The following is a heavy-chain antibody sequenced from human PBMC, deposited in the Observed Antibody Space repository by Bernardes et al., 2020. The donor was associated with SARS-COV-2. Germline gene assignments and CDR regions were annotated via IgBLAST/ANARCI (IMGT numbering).Heavy chain of an antibody. Sequence: GGSLRLSCEASGFDFSSSAIHWVRQAPGKGLEWVAVISGDGVDTYYAESVKGRFTISRDNSKNTVFLQMNSLRGEDTAVFYCAKSSTKYTRSNYLAPWGQGTLVSVSS. CDR2: ISGDGVDT. CDR3: AKSSTKYTRSNYLAP. V-gene: IGHV3-30-3*02. J-gene: IGHJ5*02. CDR1: GFDFSSSA. D-gene: IGHD1-1*01.